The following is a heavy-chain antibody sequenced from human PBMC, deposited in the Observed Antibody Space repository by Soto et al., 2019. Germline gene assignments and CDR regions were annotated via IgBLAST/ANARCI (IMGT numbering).Heavy chain of an antibody. D-gene: IGHD6-13*01. Sequence: GGSLRLSCAASGFTFSSYAMHWVRQAPGKGLEWVAVISYDGSNKYYADSVKGRFTISRDNSKNTLYLQMNSLRAEDTAVYYCARDPNPIAAADNWGQGTLVTVSS. V-gene: IGHV3-30-3*01. CDR1: GFTFSSYA. J-gene: IGHJ4*02. CDR2: ISYDGSNK. CDR3: ARDPNPIAAADN.